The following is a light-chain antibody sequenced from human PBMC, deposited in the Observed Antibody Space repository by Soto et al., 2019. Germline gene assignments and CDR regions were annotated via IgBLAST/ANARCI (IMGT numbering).Light chain of an antibody. CDR2: GAS. Sequence: EIGMTQSPDTLSVSPGERATLSCRASQSVSSNLAWYPQKPGQAPRLLIYGASTRATGIPARFSGSGSGTEFTLTISSLQSEDFAVYYCQQYNNWLITFGQGTRLEIK. CDR3: QQYNNWLIT. J-gene: IGKJ5*01. CDR1: QSVSSN. V-gene: IGKV3-15*01.